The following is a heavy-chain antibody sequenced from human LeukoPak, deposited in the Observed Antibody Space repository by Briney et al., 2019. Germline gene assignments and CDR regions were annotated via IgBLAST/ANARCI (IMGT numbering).Heavy chain of an antibody. J-gene: IGHJ6*03. CDR1: GFTFSSYG. CDR2: IRYDGSNK. V-gene: IGHV3-30*02. CDR3: AKEGLLLLYYYMDV. Sequence: GGSLRLSCAASGFTFSSYGMHWVRQAPGKGLEWVAFIRYDGSNKYYADSVKGRFTISRDNSKNTLYLQMNSLRAEDTAVYYCAKEGLLLLYYYMDVWGKGTTVTVSS. D-gene: IGHD2-15*01.